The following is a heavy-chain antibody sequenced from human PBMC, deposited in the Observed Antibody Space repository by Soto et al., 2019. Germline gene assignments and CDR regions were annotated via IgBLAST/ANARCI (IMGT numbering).Heavy chain of an antibody. D-gene: IGHD1-26*01. Sequence: GASVKVSCKASEYTFTSYAMHWVRQAPGQRLEWMGWINAGNGNTKYSQKFQGRVTITRDTSASTAYMELSSLRSEDTAVYYCARGGSLYWYFDLWGRGTLVTVS. CDR1: EYTFTSYA. CDR3: ARGGSLYWYFDL. J-gene: IGHJ2*01. CDR2: INAGNGNT. V-gene: IGHV1-3*01.